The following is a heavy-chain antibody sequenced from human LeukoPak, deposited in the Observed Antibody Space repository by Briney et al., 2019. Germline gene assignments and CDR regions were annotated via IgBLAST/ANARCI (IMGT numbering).Heavy chain of an antibody. J-gene: IGHJ4*02. Sequence: GGSLRLSCAASGFTFSSYTMNWVRQAPGKGLEWVSSISSSSSYIYFADSVKGRFTSSRDNAKNSLYLQMNSLRAEDTAVYYCARDRDGSGWHDYWGQGTLVTVSS. CDR3: ARDRDGSGWHDY. D-gene: IGHD6-19*01. CDR2: ISSSSSYI. V-gene: IGHV3-21*01. CDR1: GFTFSSYT.